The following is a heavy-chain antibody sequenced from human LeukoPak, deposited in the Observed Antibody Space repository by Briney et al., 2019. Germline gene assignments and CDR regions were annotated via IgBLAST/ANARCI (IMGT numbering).Heavy chain of an antibody. CDR1: GGSISSYY. Sequence: SETLSLTCTVSGGSISSYYWSWIRHPPGKGLEGIGYIYYSGSTNYNPSLESRVTISVDTSKNQFSLNLSSVTAADTAVYYCARHARGTGYFDYWGQGTLVTVSS. J-gene: IGHJ4*02. D-gene: IGHD3/OR15-3a*01. CDR3: ARHARGTGYFDY. V-gene: IGHV4-59*08. CDR2: IYYSGST.